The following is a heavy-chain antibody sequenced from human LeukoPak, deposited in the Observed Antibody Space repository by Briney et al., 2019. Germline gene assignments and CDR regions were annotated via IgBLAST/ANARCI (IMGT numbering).Heavy chain of an antibody. CDR2: ISGSGGST. J-gene: IGHJ5*02. V-gene: IGHV3-23*01. Sequence: GGSLRLSCAASGFTFSSYAMSWVRQAPGKGLEWVSAISGSGGSTYYADPVKGRFTIPRDNSKTTLYLQMNSLRAEDTAVYYCAKGRVAAAGRSWFDPWGQGTLVTVSS. CDR3: AKGRVAAAGRSWFDP. CDR1: GFTFSSYA. D-gene: IGHD6-13*01.